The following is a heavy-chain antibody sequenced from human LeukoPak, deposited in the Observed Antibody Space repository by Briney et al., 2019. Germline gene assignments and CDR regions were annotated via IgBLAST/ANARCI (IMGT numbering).Heavy chain of an antibody. CDR1: GFTFRSYG. Sequence: GGSLRLPCAGSGFTFRSYGMHWVRQAPGKGLEWVAVIWYDGSNKYYADSVKGRFTISRDNSKNTLYLQMNSLRAEDTAVYYCAKDAPGYSSGWFWVDYWGQGTLVTVSS. CDR3: AKDAPGYSSGWFWVDY. CDR2: IWYDGSNK. J-gene: IGHJ4*02. V-gene: IGHV3-30*02. D-gene: IGHD6-19*01.